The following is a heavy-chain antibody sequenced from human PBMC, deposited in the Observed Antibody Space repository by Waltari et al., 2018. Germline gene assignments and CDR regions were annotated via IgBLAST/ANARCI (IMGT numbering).Heavy chain of an antibody. D-gene: IGHD5-12*01. CDR1: GYTFPSYG. J-gene: IGHJ4*02. Sequence: QVQLVQSGAEVKKPGASVKVSCKASGYTFPSYGISWVRQAPGKGREWMGWISGYNGNTNYAQKLQGRVTMTTDTSTNTAYMERRSMSSDDTAVYYCASGASGYGVYWGQGTLVTVSS. CDR3: ASGASGYGVY. V-gene: IGHV1-18*01. CDR2: ISGYNGNT.